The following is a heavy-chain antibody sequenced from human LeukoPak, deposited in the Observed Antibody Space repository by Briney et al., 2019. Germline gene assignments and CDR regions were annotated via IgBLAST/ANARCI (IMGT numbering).Heavy chain of an antibody. V-gene: IGHV3-23*01. CDR1: GFTFSSYA. Sequence: SGGSLRLSCAASGFTFSSYAMSWVRQAPGKGLEWVSAISGSGGSTYYADSVKGRFTISRDNSKNTLFLQMNSLRAEDTAVYYCAKAPSSNMVRGAFDYWGQGTLVTVSS. D-gene: IGHD3-10*01. CDR3: AKAPSSNMVRGAFDY. CDR2: ISGSGGST. J-gene: IGHJ4*02.